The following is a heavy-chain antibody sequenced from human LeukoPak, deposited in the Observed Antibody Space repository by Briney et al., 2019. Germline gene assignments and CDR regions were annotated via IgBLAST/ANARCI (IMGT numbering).Heavy chain of an antibody. Sequence: GGSLRLSCAASGFTFSSYSMNWVRQAPGKGLEWVSSISSSSSYIYYADSVKGRFTISRDNAKNSLYLQMSSLGAEDTAVYYCAKDPQAWRTRGYFDYWGQGTLVTVSS. CDR1: GFTFSSYS. CDR2: ISSSSSYI. V-gene: IGHV3-21*01. D-gene: IGHD1-1*01. J-gene: IGHJ4*02. CDR3: AKDPQAWRTRGYFDY.